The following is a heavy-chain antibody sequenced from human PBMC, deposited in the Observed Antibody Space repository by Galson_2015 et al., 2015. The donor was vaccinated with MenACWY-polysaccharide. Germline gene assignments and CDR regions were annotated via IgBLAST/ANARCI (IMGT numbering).Heavy chain of an antibody. CDR3: ARNPSRLDIAAASH. CDR2: IRNDERK. CDR1: GFNFGGNG. Sequence: SLRLSCAGSGFNFGGNGLHWVRQAPGKGLEWVALIRNDERKHYTDAVKGRFTISRDNSKSTLYLQMNSLRPEDTAVYYCARNPSRLDIAAASHWGQGALVSVSS. D-gene: IGHD6-13*01. J-gene: IGHJ4*02. V-gene: IGHV3-30*02.